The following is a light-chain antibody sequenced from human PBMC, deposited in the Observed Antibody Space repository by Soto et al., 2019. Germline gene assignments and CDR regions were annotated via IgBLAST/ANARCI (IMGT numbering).Light chain of an antibody. CDR2: DAS. Sequence: ESMLTQSPATLSLSHGERATLSCRASQSVSSYLAWYQQKPGQAPRLLIYDASNRATGIPARFSDSGSGTDFTLTISSLEPEDFAVYYCQQRSNWITFGQGTRLEIK. CDR1: QSVSSY. V-gene: IGKV3-11*01. J-gene: IGKJ5*01. CDR3: QQRSNWIT.